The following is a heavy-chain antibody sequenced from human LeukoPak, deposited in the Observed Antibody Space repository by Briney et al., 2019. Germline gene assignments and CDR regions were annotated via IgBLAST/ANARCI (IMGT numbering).Heavy chain of an antibody. CDR2: ISAYKSNT. J-gene: IGHJ4*02. CDR1: SYPLTIYD. Sequence: SVNLLYRASSYPLTIYDNSWVPQAPGQGFEWMGWISAYKSNTNYAQKLQGRVTMTTDTSTSTAYMGLRSLRSDDTAVYYCARGPLSGWYGLCDYWGQGTLVTVSA. D-gene: IGHD6-19*01. CDR3: ARGPLSGWYGLCDY. V-gene: IGHV1-18*04.